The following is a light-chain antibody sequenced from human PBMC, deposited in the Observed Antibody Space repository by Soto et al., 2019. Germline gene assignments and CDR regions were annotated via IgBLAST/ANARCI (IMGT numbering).Light chain of an antibody. CDR2: DDI. CDR1: NIGSKS. CDR3: HVWDSSSDHYV. V-gene: IGLV3-21*02. Sequence: SYELTQPPSVSVAPGQTARITCGGNNIGSKSVHCYQQKPGQAPVLGVYDDIDRPSGIPQRFSGSNSGNTATLTISRVEAGDEADYYCHVWDSSSDHYVFGTGTKLTVL. J-gene: IGLJ1*01.